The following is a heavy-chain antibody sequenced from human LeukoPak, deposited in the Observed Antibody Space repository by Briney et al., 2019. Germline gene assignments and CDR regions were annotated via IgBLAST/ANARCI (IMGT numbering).Heavy chain of an antibody. CDR1: GGSIDSSNYY. Sequence: SETLSLTCTVSGGSIDSSNYYWGWIRQPPGKGLEWIGSISYSGSSYYNPSLTSRVTISVDTSKNQFSLKLSSVTAADTAVYYCARVRHGAFDIWGQGTMVTVSS. V-gene: IGHV4-39*07. CDR2: ISYSGSS. CDR3: ARVRHGAFDI. J-gene: IGHJ3*02.